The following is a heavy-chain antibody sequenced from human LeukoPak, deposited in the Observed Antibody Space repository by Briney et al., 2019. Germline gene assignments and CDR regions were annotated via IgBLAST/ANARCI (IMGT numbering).Heavy chain of an antibody. D-gene: IGHD2-2*01. Sequence: SVKVSCKASGGTFSSYAISWVRQAPGQGLEWMGGIIPIVGTANYAQKFQGRVTITADESTSTAYMELSSLRSEDTAVYYCAREGPSGVVVPAAQAYYYYGMDVWGQGTAVTVSS. CDR3: AREGPSGVVVPAAQAYYYYGMDV. J-gene: IGHJ6*02. V-gene: IGHV1-69*13. CDR1: GGTFSSYA. CDR2: IIPIVGTA.